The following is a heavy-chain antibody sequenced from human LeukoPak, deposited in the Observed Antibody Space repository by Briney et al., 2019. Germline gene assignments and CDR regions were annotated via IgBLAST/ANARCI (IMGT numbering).Heavy chain of an antibody. Sequence: SETLSLTCTVSGGSISSYYWSWIRQPPGKGLEWIGYIYYSGSINYNPSLKSRVTISVDTSKNQFSLKLSSVTAADTAVYYCARHPPYYDFWSGIGGWFDPWGQGTLVTVSS. CDR1: GGSISSYY. V-gene: IGHV4-59*01. J-gene: IGHJ5*02. CDR3: ARHPPYYDFWSGIGGWFDP. D-gene: IGHD3-3*01. CDR2: IYYSGSI.